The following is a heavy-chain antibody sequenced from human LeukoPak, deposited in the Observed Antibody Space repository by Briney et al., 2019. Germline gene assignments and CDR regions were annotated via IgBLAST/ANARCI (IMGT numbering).Heavy chain of an antibody. D-gene: IGHD3-10*01. CDR2: FDPEDGET. V-gene: IGHV1-24*01. Sequence: ASVKVPCKVSGYTLTELSMHWVRQAPGKGLEWMGGFDPEDGETIYAQKFQGRVTMTEDTSTDTAYMELSSLRSEDTAVYYCATHVLLWSNYFDYWGQGTLVTVSS. CDR3: ATHVLLWSNYFDY. CDR1: GYTLTELS. J-gene: IGHJ4*02.